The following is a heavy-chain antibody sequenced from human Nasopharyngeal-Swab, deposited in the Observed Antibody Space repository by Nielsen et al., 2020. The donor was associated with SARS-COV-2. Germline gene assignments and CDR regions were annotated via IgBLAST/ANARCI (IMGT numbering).Heavy chain of an antibody. D-gene: IGHD3-9*01. CDR2: IYHSGST. V-gene: IGHV4-4*02. Sequence: WIRQPPGKGLEWIGEIYHSGSTNYNPSLKSRVTISVDKSKKQFSLKLSSVSAADTAVYYCARGRHDILTGWWSYGFDIWGQGTVVTVSS. CDR3: ARGRHDILTGWWSYGFDI. J-gene: IGHJ3*02.